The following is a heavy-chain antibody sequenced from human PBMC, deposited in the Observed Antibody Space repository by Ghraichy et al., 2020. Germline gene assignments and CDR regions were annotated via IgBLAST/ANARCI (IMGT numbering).Heavy chain of an antibody. J-gene: IGHJ6*02. CDR3: AASPKRGVLRFLEWSRGGMDV. Sequence: SETQSLTCAVYGGSFSGYYWSWIRQPPGKGLEWIGEINHSGSTNYNPSLKSRVTISVDTSKNQFSLKLSSVTAADTAVYYCAASPKRGVLRFLEWSRGGMDVWGQGTTVTVSS. V-gene: IGHV4-34*01. CDR1: GGSFSGYY. CDR2: INHSGST. D-gene: IGHD3-3*01.